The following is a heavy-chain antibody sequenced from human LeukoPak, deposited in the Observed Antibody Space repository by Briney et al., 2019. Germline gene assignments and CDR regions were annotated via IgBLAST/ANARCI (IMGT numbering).Heavy chain of an antibody. CDR2: IYYNGST. Sequence: TSETLSLTCTVSGGSVSSGSYYWSWIRQPPGKGLEWIGYIYYNGSTNYNPSLKSRVTISIDTSKNQFSLKLSSVTAADTAVYYCARNIRANDAFDIWGQGTMVTVSS. D-gene: IGHD3-16*01. CDR3: ARNIRANDAFDI. J-gene: IGHJ3*02. CDR1: GGSVSSGSYY. V-gene: IGHV4-61*01.